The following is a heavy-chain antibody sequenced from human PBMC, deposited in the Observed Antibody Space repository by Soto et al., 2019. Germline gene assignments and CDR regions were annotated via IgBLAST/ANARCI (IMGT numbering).Heavy chain of an antibody. D-gene: IGHD3-3*01. CDR1: GFTFSSYG. CDR2: IWYDGSNK. CDR3: ASDGSYTDAFDI. V-gene: IGHV3-33*01. Sequence: LRLSCAASGFTFSSYGMHWVRQAPGKGLEWVAVIWYDGSNKYYADSVKGRFTISRDNSKNTLYLQMNSLRAEDTAVYYCASDGSYTDAFDIWGQGTMVTVSS. J-gene: IGHJ3*02.